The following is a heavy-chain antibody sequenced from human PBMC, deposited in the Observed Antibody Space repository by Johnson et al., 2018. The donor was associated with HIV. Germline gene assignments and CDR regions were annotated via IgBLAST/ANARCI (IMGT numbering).Heavy chain of an antibody. V-gene: IGHV3-66*01. D-gene: IGHD4-23*01. Sequence: VQLVESGGGLVQPGGSLRLSCAASGIIFSDYYMSWVRQAQGKGLEWVSVIYSGGSTYYADSVKGRFTISRDNSKNTLYLQMNSLRAEDTAVYYCANVRWPDAFDIWGQGTMVTVSS. CDR3: ANVRWPDAFDI. J-gene: IGHJ3*02. CDR2: IYSGGST. CDR1: GIIFSDYY.